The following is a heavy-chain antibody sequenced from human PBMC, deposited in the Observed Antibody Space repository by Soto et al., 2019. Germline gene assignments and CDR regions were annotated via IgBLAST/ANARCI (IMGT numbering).Heavy chain of an antibody. CDR3: TRRTYGSGSYYVN. CDR2: IRSKANSYAT. J-gene: IGHJ4*02. D-gene: IGHD3-10*01. V-gene: IGHV3-73*01. Sequence: GGSLRLSCAASGFTFSGSAMHWVRQASGKGLEWVGRIRSKANSYATAYAASVKGRFTISRDDSKNTAYLQMNSLKTEDTAVYYCTRRTYGSGSYYVNWGQGTLVTV. CDR1: GFTFSGSA.